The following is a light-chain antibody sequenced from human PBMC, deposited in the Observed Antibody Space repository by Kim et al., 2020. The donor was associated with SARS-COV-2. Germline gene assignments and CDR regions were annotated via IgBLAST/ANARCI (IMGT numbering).Light chain of an antibody. Sequence: SVSPGLTASITCSGDKLGDKYASWYQQKAGQSPVVVIFRDNRRPSGIPERFSGSNSGNTATLTISGTQAMDEADYYCQAWDSSIYVFGTGTKVTVL. V-gene: IGLV3-1*01. CDR1: KLGDKY. CDR2: RDN. CDR3: QAWDSSIYV. J-gene: IGLJ1*01.